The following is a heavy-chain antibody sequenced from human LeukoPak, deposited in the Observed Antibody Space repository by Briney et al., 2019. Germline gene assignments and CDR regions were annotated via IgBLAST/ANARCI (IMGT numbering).Heavy chain of an antibody. CDR2: INPSGGST. V-gene: IGHV1-46*01. CDR1: GYTFTSYY. Sequence: ASVKVSCKASGYTFTSYYMHWVRQAPGQGLEWMGIINPSGGSTSYAQKFQGRVTMTRDTSTSTVYMELSSLRSEDTAVYYCARDRFGTMIAGAFDIWGQGTMVTVSS. CDR3: ARDRFGTMIAGAFDI. J-gene: IGHJ3*02. D-gene: IGHD3-22*01.